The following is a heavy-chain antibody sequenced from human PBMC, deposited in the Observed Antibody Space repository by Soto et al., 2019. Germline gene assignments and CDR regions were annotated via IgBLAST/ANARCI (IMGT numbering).Heavy chain of an antibody. CDR2: INPNSGGT. Sequence: GASVKVSCKASGYTLTVYYMHWVRQAPGQGLEWMGWINPNSGGTNYAQKFQGRVTMTRDTSISTDYMERSRLRSDDTAVYYCASDVPYGLDAFDICAQGTMVTV. V-gene: IGHV1-2*02. D-gene: IGHD3-10*01. J-gene: IGHJ3*02. CDR3: ASDVPYGLDAFDI. CDR1: GYTLTVYY.